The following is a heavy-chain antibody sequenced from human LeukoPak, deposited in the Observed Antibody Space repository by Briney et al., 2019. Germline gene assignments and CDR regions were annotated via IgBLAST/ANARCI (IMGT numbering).Heavy chain of an antibody. J-gene: IGHJ3*02. D-gene: IGHD3-22*01. CDR3: ARGKTYYDISKDAFDI. CDR2: IYYSGST. Sequence: SETLSLTCTVSSGPISSYYWSWIRQPPGKGLEWIGYIYYSGSTNYNPSLKSRVTISVDTSKNQFSLKLSSVTAADTAVYYCARGKTYYDISKDAFDIWGQGTMVTVSS. V-gene: IGHV4-59*01. CDR1: SGPISSYY.